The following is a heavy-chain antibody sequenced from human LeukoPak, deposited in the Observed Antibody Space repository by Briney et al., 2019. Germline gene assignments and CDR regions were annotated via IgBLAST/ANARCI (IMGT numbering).Heavy chain of an antibody. CDR2: VRSEEYGGTP. V-gene: IGHV3-49*04. Sequence: QPGRSLRLSCRGSGFSFGDYAVTWVRQAPGKGLQWVGFVRSEEYGGTPDYATSVKGRFTISRENSESIAYLQMNSLRTEDTAVYYCTRSLSGWTGYSDFWGQGTLVTVSS. D-gene: IGHD6-19*01. CDR3: TRSLSGWTGYSDF. CDR1: GFSFGDYA. J-gene: IGHJ4*02.